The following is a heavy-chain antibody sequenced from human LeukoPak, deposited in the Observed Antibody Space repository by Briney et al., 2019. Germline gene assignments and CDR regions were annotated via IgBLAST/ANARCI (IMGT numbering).Heavy chain of an antibody. Sequence: ASVTVSCTASGYTFTRYAMNWLRQAPGQGLEWMGWINPNTGNPPYAQAFTGRFVFSLDTSVSTAYLQISSLNTEDTAVYYCAIDQPVAGVSNFDSWGQGTLVTVSS. D-gene: IGHD6-19*01. V-gene: IGHV7-4-1*02. CDR2: INPNTGNP. CDR1: GYTFTRYA. CDR3: AIDQPVAGVSNFDS. J-gene: IGHJ4*02.